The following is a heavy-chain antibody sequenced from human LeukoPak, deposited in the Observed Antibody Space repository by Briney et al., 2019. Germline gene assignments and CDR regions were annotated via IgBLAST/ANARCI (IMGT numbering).Heavy chain of an antibody. V-gene: IGHV4-30-4*01. CDR2: IYYSGST. CDR3: ARDSPTWTTLFDY. CDR1: GGSISSGDYY. D-gene: IGHD4-17*01. J-gene: IGHJ4*02. Sequence: NPSETLSLTCPVSGGSISSGDYYWSWIRQPPGKGLEWIGYIYYSGSTYYNPSLKSRVTISVDTSKNQLSLKLSSVTDADTAVYYCARDSPTWTTLFDYWGQGTLVTVSS.